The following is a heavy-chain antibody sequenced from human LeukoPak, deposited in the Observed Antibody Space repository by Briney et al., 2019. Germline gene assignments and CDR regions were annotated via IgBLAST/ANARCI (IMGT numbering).Heavy chain of an antibody. CDR2: IYYSGST. CDR1: GGSLSSYY. V-gene: IGHV4-59*01. J-gene: IGHJ4*02. Sequence: SETLSLTCTVSGGSLSSYYWSWIRQPPGKGLEWIGYIYYSGSTNYNPSLKSRVTISVDTSKNQFSLKLSSVTAADTAVYYCARGTLRYIGPFDYWGQGTLVTVSS. D-gene: IGHD4-17*01. CDR3: ARGTLRYIGPFDY.